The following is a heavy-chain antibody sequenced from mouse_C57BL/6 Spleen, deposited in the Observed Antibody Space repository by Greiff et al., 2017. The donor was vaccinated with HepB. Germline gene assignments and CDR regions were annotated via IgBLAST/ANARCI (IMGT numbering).Heavy chain of an antibody. CDR2: IDPETGGT. V-gene: IGHV1-15*01. J-gene: IGHJ2*01. D-gene: IGHD2-10*02. CDR3: TKGVVYGNYLDY. CDR1: GYTFTDYE. Sequence: QVQLQQSGAELVRPGASVTLSCKASGYTFTDYEMHWVKQTPVHGLEWIGAIDPETGGTAYNQKFKGKAILTADKSSSTAYMELRSLTSEDSAVYYCTKGVVYGNYLDYWGQGTTLTVSS.